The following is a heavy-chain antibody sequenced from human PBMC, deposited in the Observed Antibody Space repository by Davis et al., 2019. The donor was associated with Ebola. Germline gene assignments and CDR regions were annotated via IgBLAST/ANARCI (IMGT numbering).Heavy chain of an antibody. V-gene: IGHV3-74*01. CDR3: ARDNGIVGARGYFDY. Sequence: PGGSLRLSCAASGFTFTSYAMSWVRQAPGKGRVWVPRINSDGSSTSYADSVKGRFTISRDNAKNTLYLQMNSLRAEDTAVYYCARDNGIVGARGYFDYWGQGTLVTVSS. CDR2: INSDGSST. J-gene: IGHJ4*02. D-gene: IGHD1-26*01. CDR1: GFTFTSYA.